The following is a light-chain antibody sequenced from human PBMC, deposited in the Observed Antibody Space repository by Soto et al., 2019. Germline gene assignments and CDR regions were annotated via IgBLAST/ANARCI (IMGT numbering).Light chain of an antibody. CDR1: QSVSSF. Sequence: DIQMTQSPSSLSASVGDRVTITCRASQSVSSFLNWYQQKPGKAPNLLIYAASSLQSGVPSRFSGSGSGTDFTLTISSLQPEDFATYYCQQSYGTPWTFGQGTKVDIK. CDR2: AAS. V-gene: IGKV1-39*01. CDR3: QQSYGTPWT. J-gene: IGKJ1*01.